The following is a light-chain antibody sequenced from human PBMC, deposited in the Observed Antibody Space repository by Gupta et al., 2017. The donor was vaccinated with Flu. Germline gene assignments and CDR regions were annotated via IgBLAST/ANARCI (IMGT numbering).Light chain of an antibody. Sequence: ATLSVSPGERATLSCRASQSVSNNLAWYQQKPGQAPRLLIYGASTRATGVPARFSGSGSGTEFTLTISSLQSEDLAVYHCQQYDDWPLYTFGQGTKLEIK. CDR2: GAS. CDR1: QSVSNN. V-gene: IGKV3-15*01. CDR3: QQYDDWPLYT. J-gene: IGKJ2*01.